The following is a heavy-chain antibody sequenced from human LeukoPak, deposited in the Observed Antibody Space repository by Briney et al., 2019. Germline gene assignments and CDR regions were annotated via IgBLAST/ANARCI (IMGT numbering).Heavy chain of an antibody. D-gene: IGHD3-22*01. J-gene: IGHJ3*02. Sequence: GGSLRLSCAASGFTVSSNYMSWVRQAPGKGLEWVSVIYSGGSTYYADSVKGRFTISRDNSKNTLYLQMNSLRAEDTAVYYCAREVFSVSSGSEALDIWGQGTMVTVSS. V-gene: IGHV3-66*01. CDR1: GFTVSSNY. CDR3: AREVFSVSSGSEALDI. CDR2: IYSGGST.